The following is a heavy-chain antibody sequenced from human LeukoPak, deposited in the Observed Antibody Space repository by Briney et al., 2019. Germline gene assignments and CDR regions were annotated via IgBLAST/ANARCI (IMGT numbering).Heavy chain of an antibody. CDR3: ARDAGLGAFDI. CDR2: IYYSGST. V-gene: IGHV4-59*12. CDR1: GGSISSYY. D-gene: IGHD3-16*01. Sequence: PSETLSLTCTVSGGSISSYYWSWIRQPPGKGLEWIGYIYYSGSTNYNPSLKSRVTISVDTSKNQFSLKLSSVTAADTAVYYCARDAGLGAFDIWGQGTMVTVSS. J-gene: IGHJ3*02.